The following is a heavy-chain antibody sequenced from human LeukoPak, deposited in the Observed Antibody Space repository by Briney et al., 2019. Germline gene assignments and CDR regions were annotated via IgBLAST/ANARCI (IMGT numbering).Heavy chain of an antibody. Sequence: PGGSLRLSCAASGFTFGSYSMNWVRQAPGKGLEWVSSISSSSSYIYYADSVKGRFTISRDNAQNSLYLQMNSLRAEDTAVYYCARAVEYNWFDPWGQGTLVTVSS. CDR1: GFTFGSYS. CDR2: ISSSSSYI. V-gene: IGHV3-21*01. J-gene: IGHJ5*02. CDR3: ARAVEYNWFDP.